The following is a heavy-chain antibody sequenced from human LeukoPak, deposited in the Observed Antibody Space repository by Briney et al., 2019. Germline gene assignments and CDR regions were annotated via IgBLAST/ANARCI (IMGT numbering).Heavy chain of an antibody. CDR1: GFSFRDYG. J-gene: IGHJ4*02. CDR3: AKDRMGLTAMDFDY. D-gene: IGHD5-18*01. V-gene: IGHV3-30*02. Sequence: GGSLRLSCAASGFSFRDYGMHWVRRTPGKGLEWVAFIRYDGSNKYYADSVKGRFTISRDNSKNTLYVQMNSLRAEDTAIYYCAKDRMGLTAMDFDYWGQGTLVTVSS. CDR2: IRYDGSNK.